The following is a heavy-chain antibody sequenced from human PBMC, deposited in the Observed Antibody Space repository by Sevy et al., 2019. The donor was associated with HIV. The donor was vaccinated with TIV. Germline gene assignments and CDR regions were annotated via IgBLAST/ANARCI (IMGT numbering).Heavy chain of an antibody. CDR1: GGSISSYY. J-gene: IGHJ3*02. D-gene: IGHD3-10*02. Sequence: SETLSLTCTVSGGSISSYYWSWIRQPPGKGLEWIGYIYYSGSTNYNPSLKSRVTISVDTSKNQFSLKLSSVTAADTAVYYCARGEDTVRGVIITNDAFDIWVQGTMVTVSS. V-gene: IGHV4-59*01. CDR3: ARGEDTVRGVIITNDAFDI. CDR2: IYYSGST.